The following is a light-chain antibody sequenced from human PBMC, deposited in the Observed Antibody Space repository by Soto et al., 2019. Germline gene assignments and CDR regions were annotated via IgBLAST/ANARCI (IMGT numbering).Light chain of an antibody. Sequence: DIHITQSPSIVSAFVGDTVTIPCRASPGISNSLVWYQQKPGKAPQVVISGASPLHSAVPLRFSGSGSGTDFTLKTSSLQPEDFTHYYCQQNFDFPPPFAGGTKV. CDR1: PGISNS. V-gene: IGKV1D-12*01. J-gene: IGKJ4*01. CDR2: GAS. CDR3: QQNFDFPPP.